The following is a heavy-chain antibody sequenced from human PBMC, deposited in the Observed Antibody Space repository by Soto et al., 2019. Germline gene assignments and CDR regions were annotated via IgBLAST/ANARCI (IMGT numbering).Heavy chain of an antibody. CDR2: IKQDAGEK. CDR3: AKELERPPLYGMDV. Sequence: PGGSLRLSCAASGFTFSRYWMSWARQAPGKGPEWVANIKQDAGEKYYADSVKGRFIISRDNAKNSLHLQMNSLRAEDTAVYYCAKELERPPLYGMDVWGQGTTVTVSS. D-gene: IGHD1-1*01. J-gene: IGHJ6*02. CDR1: GFTFSRYW. V-gene: IGHV3-7*03.